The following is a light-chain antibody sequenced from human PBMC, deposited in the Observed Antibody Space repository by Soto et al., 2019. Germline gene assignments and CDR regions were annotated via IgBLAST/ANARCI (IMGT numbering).Light chain of an antibody. CDR3: VLYMGSGISV. CDR1: SGSVSTSYY. CDR2: NTN. V-gene: IGLV8-61*01. J-gene: IGLJ3*02. Sequence: QAVVTQEPSFSVSPGGTVTLTCGLSSGSVSTSYYPSWYQQTPGQAPRTLIYNTNTRSSGVPGRFSGSILGNKVALTIAGAQADDESDYYCVLYMGSGISVFGGGTKLTVL.